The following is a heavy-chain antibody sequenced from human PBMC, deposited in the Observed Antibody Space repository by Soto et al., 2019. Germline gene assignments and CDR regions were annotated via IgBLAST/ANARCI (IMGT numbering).Heavy chain of an antibody. V-gene: IGHV1-3*01. CDR1: GDNFTTYA. D-gene: IGHD3-22*01. J-gene: IGHJ5*02. CDR2: INAGNGNT. Sequence: ASVKVSCKASGDNFTTYAMHWVRQAPGQRLEWMGWINAGNGNTKYSQKFQGRVTITRGTSASTAYMELSSLRSEDTAVYYCARVHLDSSAYNWFDTWGQGTLVTVSS. CDR3: ARVHLDSSAYNWFDT.